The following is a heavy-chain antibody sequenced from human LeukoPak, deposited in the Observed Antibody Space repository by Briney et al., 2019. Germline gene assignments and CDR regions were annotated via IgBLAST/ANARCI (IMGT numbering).Heavy chain of an antibody. D-gene: IGHD1/OR15-1a*01. V-gene: IGHV1-2*02. CDR3: ARVEGGLTRTKDY. CDR1: GYTFTGYY. J-gene: IGHJ4*02. CDR2: INPNSGGT. Sequence: GASVKVSCKASGYTFTGYYMHWVRQAPGQGLEWMGWINPNSGGTNYAQKFQGRVTMTRDTSISTAYMELSRLRSDDTAVYYCARVEGGLTRTKDYWGQGTLVTVSS.